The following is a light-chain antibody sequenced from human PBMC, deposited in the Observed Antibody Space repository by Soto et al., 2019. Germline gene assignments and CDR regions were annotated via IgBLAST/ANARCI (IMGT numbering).Light chain of an antibody. Sequence: DIVMIQSPESLAVSLGERATINCKSSQSVLYSSNNKNYLAWYQQKPGQPPKLLIYWASTRESGVPDRFSGSGSGTDFTLTISSLQAEDVAVYYCQQYYSTPRTFGQGTKLEIK. V-gene: IGKV4-1*01. CDR2: WAS. CDR3: QQYYSTPRT. J-gene: IGKJ2*01. CDR1: QSVLYSSNNKNY.